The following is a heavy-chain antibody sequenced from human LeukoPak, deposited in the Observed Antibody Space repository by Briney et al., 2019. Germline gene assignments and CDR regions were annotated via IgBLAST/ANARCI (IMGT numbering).Heavy chain of an antibody. CDR2: ISGSGGST. D-gene: IGHD6-19*01. CDR3: APPRTAAVAGTG. V-gene: IGHV3-23*01. CDR1: GFTFSSYA. Sequence: PGGSLRLSCAASGFTFSSYAMSWVRQAPGKGLEWVSAISGSGGSTYYADSVKGRFTISRDNSKNTLYLQMNSLRAEDTAVYYCAPPRTAAVAGTGWGQGTLVTVSS. J-gene: IGHJ4*02.